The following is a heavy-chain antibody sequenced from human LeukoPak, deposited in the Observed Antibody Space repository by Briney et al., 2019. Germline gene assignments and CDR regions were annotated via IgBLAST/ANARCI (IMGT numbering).Heavy chain of an antibody. Sequence: GASVKVSCKVSGYTLTELSMHWVRQAPGKGLEWMGGFDPEDGETIYAQKFQGRVTMTEDTSTDTAYMELSSLRSEDTAVYYCATAVVPAAMGRWDTTRPTGFDYWGQGTLVTVSS. V-gene: IGHV1-24*01. CDR2: FDPEDGET. J-gene: IGHJ4*02. CDR3: ATAVVPAAMGRWDTTRPTGFDY. D-gene: IGHD2-2*01. CDR1: GYTLTELS.